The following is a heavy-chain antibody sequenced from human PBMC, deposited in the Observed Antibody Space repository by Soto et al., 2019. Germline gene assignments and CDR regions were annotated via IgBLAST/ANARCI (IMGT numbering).Heavy chain of an antibody. CDR3: ARDPVTAMAHYYYYMDV. CDR1: GFTFSSYG. V-gene: IGHV3-33*01. Sequence: QVQLVESGGGVVQPGRSLRLSCAASGFTFSSYGMHWVRQAPGKGLEWVAVIWYDGSNKYYADSVKGRFTISRDNSKNTLYLQMNSLRAEDTAVYYCARDPVTAMAHYYYYMDVWGKGTTVTVSS. J-gene: IGHJ6*03. CDR2: IWYDGSNK. D-gene: IGHD5-18*01.